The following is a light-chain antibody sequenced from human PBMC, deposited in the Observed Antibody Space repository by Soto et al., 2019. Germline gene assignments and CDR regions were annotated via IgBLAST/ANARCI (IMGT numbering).Light chain of an antibody. Sequence: EVVLTQSPVTLSLSPGERATLSCSASQSISRSLAWYQQKPGQAPRLLISDASTRATGIPARFSGSGSGTDFTLTISRLEPEDFALYYCQQYGSSPWTFGQRTTVDI. CDR2: DAS. CDR1: QSISRS. J-gene: IGKJ1*01. CDR3: QQYGSSPWT. V-gene: IGKV3-20*01.